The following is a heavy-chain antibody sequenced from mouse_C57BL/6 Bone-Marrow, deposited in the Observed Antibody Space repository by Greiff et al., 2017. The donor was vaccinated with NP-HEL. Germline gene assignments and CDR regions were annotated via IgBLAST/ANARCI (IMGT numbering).Heavy chain of an antibody. Sequence: VMLVESGAELARPGASVKLSCKASGYTFTSYGISWVKQRTGQGLEWIGEIYPRSGNTYYNEKFKGKATLTADKSSSTAYMELRSLTSEDSAVYFCARNPGYGSSYPLYWGQGTLVTVSA. V-gene: IGHV1-81*01. J-gene: IGHJ3*01. CDR2: IYPRSGNT. D-gene: IGHD1-1*01. CDR3: ARNPGYGSSYPLY. CDR1: GYTFTSYG.